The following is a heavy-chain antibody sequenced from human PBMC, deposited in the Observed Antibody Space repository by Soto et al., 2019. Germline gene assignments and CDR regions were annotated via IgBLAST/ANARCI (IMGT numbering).Heavy chain of an antibody. CDR1: GYTFTSYY. Sequence: ASVKVSCKASGYTFTSYYMHWVRQAPGQGLEWMGIINPSGGSTSYAQKFQGRVTMTRYTSTSTVYMELSSLRSEGTAVYYCAGARRYYGSSGYYEYYLDYWGQGTLVIVSS. CDR3: AGARRYYGSSGYYEYYLDY. CDR2: INPSGGST. D-gene: IGHD3-22*01. J-gene: IGHJ4*02. V-gene: IGHV1-46*01.